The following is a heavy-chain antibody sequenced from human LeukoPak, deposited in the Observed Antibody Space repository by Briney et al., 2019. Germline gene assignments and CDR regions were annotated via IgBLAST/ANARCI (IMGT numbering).Heavy chain of an antibody. CDR3: ARENGYRYDY. J-gene: IGHJ4*02. CDR2: IHYSGST. CDR1: GGSISSYY. V-gene: IGHV4-59*01. Sequence: SETLSLTCTVSGGSISSYYWSWIRQPPGKGLEWIGYIHYSGSTNYNPSLKSRVTISVDTSKNQFSLKLNSMTAADTALYYCARENGYRYDYWGQGTLVTVSS. D-gene: IGHD5-18*01.